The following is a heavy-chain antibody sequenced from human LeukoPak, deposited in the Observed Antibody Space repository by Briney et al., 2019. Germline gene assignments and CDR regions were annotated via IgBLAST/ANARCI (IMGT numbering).Heavy chain of an antibody. V-gene: IGHV1-2*02. CDR1: GYTFTSYG. Sequence: GASVKVSCKASGYTFTSYGISWVRQAPGQGLEWMGWINPNSGGTNYAQKFQGRVTMTRDTSISTAYMELSRLRSDDTAVYYCARDHYRFDPWGQGTLVTVSS. D-gene: IGHD2-2*02. CDR3: ARDHYRFDP. CDR2: INPNSGGT. J-gene: IGHJ5*02.